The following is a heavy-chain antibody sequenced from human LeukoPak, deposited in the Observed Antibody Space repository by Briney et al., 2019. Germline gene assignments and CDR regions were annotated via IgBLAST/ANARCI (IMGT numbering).Heavy chain of an antibody. CDR2: INPNSGGT. D-gene: IGHD5-18*01. Sequence: ASVKVSCKASGYTFTGYYMHWVRQAPGQGLEWMGWINPNSGGTNYAQKFQGRVTMTRDTSISTAYMELSRLRSDDTAVYYCARDRAAQLWFRNWFDPWGQGTLVTVSS. V-gene: IGHV1-2*02. CDR3: ARDRAAQLWFRNWFDP. J-gene: IGHJ5*02. CDR1: GYTFTGYY.